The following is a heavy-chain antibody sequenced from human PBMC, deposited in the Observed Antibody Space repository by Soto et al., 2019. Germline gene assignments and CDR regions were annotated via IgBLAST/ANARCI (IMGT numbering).Heavy chain of an antibody. J-gene: IGHJ6*03. V-gene: IGHV4-59*08. D-gene: IGHD3-10*01. CDR1: GGSISSYY. CDR3: ARTYYYGSGSYYLVFGYYYYTDV. Sequence: SETLSLTCTVSGGSISSYYWSWVRQPPGKGLEWIGYIYYSGSTNYNPSLKSRVTISVDTSKNQFSLKLSSVTAADTAVYYCARTYYYGSGSYYLVFGYYYYTDVWGKGTTVTVSS. CDR2: IYYSGST.